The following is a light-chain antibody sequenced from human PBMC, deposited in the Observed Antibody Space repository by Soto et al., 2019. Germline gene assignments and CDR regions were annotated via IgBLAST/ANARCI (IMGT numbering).Light chain of an antibody. CDR2: EVN. CDR3: CSYAGDTTFFV. CDR1: SSDVGSYYP. J-gene: IGLJ1*01. V-gene: IGLV2-23*02. Sequence: QLVLTQPASMSRSPGQSITISCTGTSSDVGSYYPVSWFQQHPGKAPKLIIYEVNKWPSGVSDRFSGSKSGNTASLTISGLQAADEAEYYCCSYAGDTTFFVFGTGTKVTVL.